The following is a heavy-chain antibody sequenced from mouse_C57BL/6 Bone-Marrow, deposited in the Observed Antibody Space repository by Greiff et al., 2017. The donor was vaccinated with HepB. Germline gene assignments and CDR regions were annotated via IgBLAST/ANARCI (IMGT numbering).Heavy chain of an antibody. V-gene: IGHV1-5*01. Sequence: VQLQQPGAELVRPGTSVKLSCKTSGYTFTSYWMHWVKQRPGQGLEWIGAIYPGNSDTSYNQKFKGKAKLTAVTSASTAYMELSSLTNEDSAVYYCTRQTGFDYWGQGTTLTVSS. D-gene: IGHD4-1*01. J-gene: IGHJ2*01. CDR1: GYTFTSYW. CDR3: TRQTGFDY. CDR2: IYPGNSDT.